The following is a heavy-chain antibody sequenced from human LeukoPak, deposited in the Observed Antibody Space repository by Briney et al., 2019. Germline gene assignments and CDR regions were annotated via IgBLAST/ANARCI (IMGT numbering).Heavy chain of an antibody. D-gene: IGHD2-2*02. J-gene: IGHJ4*02. V-gene: IGHV3-74*01. CDR2: INSDGSAT. Sequence: GGSLRLSCAASGFTFSSYWMHWVRQAPGKGLVWVSRINSDGSATNFADSVKGRFTISRDNAKNTLYLQMNSLRAEDTAVYYCARGEYTYEWRGDDFDCWGQGILFTVYS. CDR1: GFTFSSYW. CDR3: ARGEYTYEWRGDDFDC.